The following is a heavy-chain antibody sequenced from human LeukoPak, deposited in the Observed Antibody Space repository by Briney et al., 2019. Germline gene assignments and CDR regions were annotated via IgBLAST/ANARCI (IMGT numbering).Heavy chain of an antibody. J-gene: IGHJ4*02. CDR2: IYYSGST. CDR1: GGSINSYY. CDR3: ARDTSGYRRGSFDY. V-gene: IGHV4-59*01. Sequence: SETLSLTCTVSGGSINSYYWSWIRQPPGKGLEWIGYIYYSGSTNYNPSLKSRVTISPDTSNNQFSLKLSSVTAADTAVYYCARDTSGYRRGSFDYWGQGTLVTVSP. D-gene: IGHD3-22*01.